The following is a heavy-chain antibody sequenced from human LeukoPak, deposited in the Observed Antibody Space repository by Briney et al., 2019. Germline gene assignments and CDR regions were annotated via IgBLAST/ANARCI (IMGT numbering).Heavy chain of an antibody. Sequence: SETLSLTCAVHGGSFSGYYWSWIRQPPGKGLEWIGEINHSGSTNYNPPLKSRVTISVDTSKNQFSLKLSSVTAADTAVYYCARGLEGSGRPFDYWGQGTLVTVSS. CDR1: GGSFSGYY. CDR2: INHSGST. CDR3: ARGLEGSGRPFDY. D-gene: IGHD6-19*01. J-gene: IGHJ4*02. V-gene: IGHV4-34*01.